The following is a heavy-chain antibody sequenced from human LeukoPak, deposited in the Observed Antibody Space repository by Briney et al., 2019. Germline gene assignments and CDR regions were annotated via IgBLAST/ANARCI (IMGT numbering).Heavy chain of an antibody. D-gene: IGHD3-9*01. CDR1: GYTFTSYG. CDR3: ARTTHTRYYDILTGLDPTSVSMDV. V-gene: IGHV1-18*01. J-gene: IGHJ6*02. CDR2: ISAYNGNT. Sequence: GASVKVSCKASGYTFTSYGISWVRQAPGQGLEWMGWISAYNGNTNYAQKLQGRVTMTTDTSTSTAYMELRSLRSDDTAVYYCARTTHTRYYDILTGLDPTSVSMDVWGQGTTVTVSS.